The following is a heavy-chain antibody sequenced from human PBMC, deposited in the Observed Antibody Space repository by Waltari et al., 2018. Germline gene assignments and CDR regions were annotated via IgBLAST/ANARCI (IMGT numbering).Heavy chain of an antibody. CDR3: ARAQYQLPRRAVYYYGMDV. D-gene: IGHD2-2*01. V-gene: IGHV4-34*01. CDR1: GGSFSGYY. Sequence: QVQLQQWGAGLLKPSETLSLTCAVYGGSFSGYYWSWIRQPPGKGLEWIGEINHSGSTNYNPSLKSRVTISVDTSKNQFSLKLSSVTAADTAGYYCARAQYQLPRRAVYYYGMDVWGQGTTVTVSS. CDR2: INHSGST. J-gene: IGHJ6*02.